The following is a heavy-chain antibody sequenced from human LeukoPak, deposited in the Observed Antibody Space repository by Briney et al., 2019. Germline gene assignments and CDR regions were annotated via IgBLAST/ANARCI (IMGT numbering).Heavy chain of an antibody. Sequence: ASVKVSCKASGYTFTSYYMHWVRQAPGQGLEWMGIINPSGGSTGYAQKFQGRVTMTRDTSTSTVYVELSSLRSEDTAVYYCASSYCSSTSCHDYYYGMDVWGQGTTVTVSS. V-gene: IGHV1-46*01. CDR1: GYTFTSYY. J-gene: IGHJ6*02. CDR2: INPSGGST. CDR3: ASSYCSSTSCHDYYYGMDV. D-gene: IGHD2-2*01.